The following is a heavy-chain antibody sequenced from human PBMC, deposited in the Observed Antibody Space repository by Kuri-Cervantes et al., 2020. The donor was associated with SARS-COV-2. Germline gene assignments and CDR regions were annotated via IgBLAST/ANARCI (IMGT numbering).Heavy chain of an antibody. D-gene: IGHD3-16*01. Sequence: SGPTLVKPTQTLPLTCTFSGFSLSTSGVGVGWIRQPPGKALEWLALIYWNDDKRYSPSLKSRLTITKDTSKNQVVLTMTNMDPVDTATYYCAHSGGPGFGGYFDLWGRGTLVTVSS. CDR1: GFSLSTSGVG. J-gene: IGHJ2*01. V-gene: IGHV2-5*01. CDR2: IYWNDDK. CDR3: AHSGGPGFGGYFDL.